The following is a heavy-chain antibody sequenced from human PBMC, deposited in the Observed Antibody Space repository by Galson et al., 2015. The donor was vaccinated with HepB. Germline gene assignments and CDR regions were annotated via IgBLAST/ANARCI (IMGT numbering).Heavy chain of an antibody. D-gene: IGHD3-3*01. CDR1: GGTFSSYT. V-gene: IGHV1-69*13. CDR2: IIPIFDTA. J-gene: IGHJ6*03. Sequence: SVKVSCKASGGTFSSYTINWVRQAPGQGLEWMGGIIPIFDTANYAQKFQGRVTITADESTTTAYMELSSLTSEDTAVYYCARGGPGYYDFWTGYYTDYYYYMDVWGKGTTVTVSS. CDR3: ARGGPGYYDFWTGYYTDYYYYMDV.